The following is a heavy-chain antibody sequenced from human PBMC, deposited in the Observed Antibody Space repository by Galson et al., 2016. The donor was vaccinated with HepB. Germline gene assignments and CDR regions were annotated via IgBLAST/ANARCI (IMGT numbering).Heavy chain of an antibody. CDR2: IRRDATQK. V-gene: IGHV3-7*01. J-gene: IGHJ3*02. D-gene: IGHD5-12*01. Sequence: SLRLSCAASGFTFSSYWMTWVRQTPGQGLEWVANIRRDATQKNYMDSVKGRFTISRDNAKNSLFLQMNSLRAEDTAVYYCARDLTPSFDSGTYYDAFDIWGQGTMVTVSS. CDR1: GFTFSSYW. CDR3: ARDLTPSFDSGTYYDAFDI.